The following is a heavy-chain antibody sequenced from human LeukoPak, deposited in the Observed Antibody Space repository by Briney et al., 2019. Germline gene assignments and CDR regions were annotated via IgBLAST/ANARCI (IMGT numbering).Heavy chain of an antibody. CDR1: GAPMSKSF. Sequence: PSETLSLTCTVSGAPMSKSFWSWIRQPAGKGLEWIGRIYTSGTTNYNPSLKSRVTLSVDTSNNQFSLKLTSVTAADTALYYCARAPAGCGGTCAFDYWGQGTLVTVSS. CDR2: IYTSGTT. V-gene: IGHV4-4*07. CDR3: ARAPAGCGGTCAFDY. D-gene: IGHD2-15*01. J-gene: IGHJ4*02.